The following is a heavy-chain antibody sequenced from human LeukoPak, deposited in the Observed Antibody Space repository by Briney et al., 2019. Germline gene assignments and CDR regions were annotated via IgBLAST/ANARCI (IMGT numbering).Heavy chain of an antibody. Sequence: SETLSLTCTVSGGSIGSTTYYWGWLRQPPGKELECIGSIYYSGSTYYNPSLNSRVTISLDTSKTQFSLKLSSVTAADTAVYYCARHKQSGTYYDAFDIWGQGTMVTVSS. CDR2: IYYSGST. J-gene: IGHJ3*02. CDR1: GGSIGSTTYY. D-gene: IGHD1-26*01. CDR3: ARHKQSGTYYDAFDI. V-gene: IGHV4-39*01.